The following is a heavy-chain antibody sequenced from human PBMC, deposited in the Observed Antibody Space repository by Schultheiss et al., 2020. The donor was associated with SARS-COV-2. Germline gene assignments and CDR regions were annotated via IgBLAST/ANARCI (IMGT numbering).Heavy chain of an antibody. CDR3: ASPVLYGSNTSGIDY. J-gene: IGHJ4*02. V-gene: IGHV3-11*01. Sequence: GGSLRLSCAASGFTFSDYYMSWIRQAPGKGLEWVSYISSSGSTIYYADSVKGRFTISRDNAKNSLYLQMNSLRAEDTAVYYCASPVLYGSNTSGIDYWGQGTLVTVSS. CDR2: ISSSGSTI. CDR1: GFTFSDYY. D-gene: IGHD3-10*01.